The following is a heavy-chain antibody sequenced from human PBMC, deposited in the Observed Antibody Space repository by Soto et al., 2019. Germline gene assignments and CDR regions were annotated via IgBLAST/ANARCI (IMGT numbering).Heavy chain of an antibody. D-gene: IGHD2-15*01. CDR1: GFTFSSYG. CDR2: IWYDGSNK. Sequence: QVQLVESGGGVVQPGRSLRLSCAASGFTFSSYGMHWVRQAPGKGLEWVAVIWYDGSNKYYADSVKGRFTISRDNSKNTLYLQMNSLRAEDTAVYYCARGYGSGGSCYSGGYMDVWGKGTTVTVSS. V-gene: IGHV3-33*01. J-gene: IGHJ6*03. CDR3: ARGYGSGGSCYSGGYMDV.